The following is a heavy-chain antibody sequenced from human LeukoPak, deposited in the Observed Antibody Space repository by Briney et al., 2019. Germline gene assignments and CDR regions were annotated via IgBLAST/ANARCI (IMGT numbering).Heavy chain of an antibody. V-gene: IGHV4-59*08. CDR1: GDSISTYF. CDR2: IYYSGST. Sequence: SETLSLTCTVSGDSISTYFWNWIRQPPGKGLEWIGNIYYSGSTNHNPSLKSRVTISVDTSKNQFSLRLSSVTAADTAVYYCARRVLRYFEDAFDIWGQGTMVTVSS. J-gene: IGHJ3*02. CDR3: ARRVLRYFEDAFDI. D-gene: IGHD3-9*01.